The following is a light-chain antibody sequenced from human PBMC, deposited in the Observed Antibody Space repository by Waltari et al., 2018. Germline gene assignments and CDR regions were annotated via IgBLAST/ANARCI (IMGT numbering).Light chain of an antibody. CDR2: DVN. V-gene: IGLV2-14*03. Sequence: QSALTQPASVSGSPGQSITISCTGSSSDFGGYNYVSWYQQHPGKAPKLIIYDVNNRPSGVSGRFFGSKSGYTASLTISGLQAEDEADYYCSSYSSTTTLVFGFGTKVTVL. J-gene: IGLJ1*01. CDR1: SSDFGGYNY. CDR3: SSYSSTTTLV.